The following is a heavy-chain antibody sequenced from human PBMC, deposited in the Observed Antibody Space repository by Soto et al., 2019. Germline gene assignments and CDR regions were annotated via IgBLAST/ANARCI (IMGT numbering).Heavy chain of an antibody. CDR2: IYHSGST. Sequence: SETLSLTCAVSGCSISCVGYSWSWIRQPPGKGLECIGYIYHSGSTYYNPSLKSRVTISVDRSKNQFSLKLSSVTAADTAVYYCARRITMVRGVITTGAFHTWGQGTMVTVSS. CDR3: ARRITMVRGVITTGAFHT. CDR1: GCSISCVGYS. V-gene: IGHV4-30-2*01. J-gene: IGHJ3*02. D-gene: IGHD3-10*01.